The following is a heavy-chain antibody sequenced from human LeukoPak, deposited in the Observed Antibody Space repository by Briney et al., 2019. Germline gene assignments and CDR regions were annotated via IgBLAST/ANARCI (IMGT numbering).Heavy chain of an antibody. Sequence: KRGESLKISCKGSGYSFTTYWIAWARQMPGRGLEWMGIISPNDSEIRYSPSFRGQVTISADKSTSTAYLQWSRLKASDTAIYYCARHECSGSYYSYWGQGTLVTVSS. D-gene: IGHD1-26*01. CDR1: GYSFTTYW. CDR3: ARHECSGSYYSY. V-gene: IGHV5-51*01. J-gene: IGHJ4*02. CDR2: ISPNDSEI.